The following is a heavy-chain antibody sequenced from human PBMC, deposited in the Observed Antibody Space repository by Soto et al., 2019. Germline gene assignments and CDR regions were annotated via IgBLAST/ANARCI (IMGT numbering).Heavy chain of an antibody. CDR2: IYYSGST. D-gene: IGHD1-26*01. CDR1: GGSISSGGYY. V-gene: IGHV4-31*03. CDR3: ARGRGKGIVIDY. Sequence: QVQLQESGPGLVKPSQTLSLTCTVSGGSISSGGYYWSWIRQHPGKGLEWIGYIYYSGSTYYNPSLKSRVTISVDTSKNQFSLKLSAVTAADTAVYYCARGRGKGIVIDYWGQGTLVTVSS. J-gene: IGHJ4*02.